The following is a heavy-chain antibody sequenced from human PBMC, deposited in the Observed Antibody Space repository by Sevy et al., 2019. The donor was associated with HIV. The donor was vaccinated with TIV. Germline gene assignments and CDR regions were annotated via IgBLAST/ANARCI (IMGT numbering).Heavy chain of an antibody. D-gene: IGHD1-26*01. CDR3: ARESPLGVEWELSRPQNWFDP. CDR1: GGSISSYY. Sequence: SETLSLTCTVFGGSISSYYWNWIRQPPGKGLEWIGYIYYSGSTNYNPSLKSRVTISVDMSKNQFTLKQSSVTAADTAVDYCARESPLGVEWELSRPQNWFDPWGQGTLVTVSS. CDR2: IYYSGST. V-gene: IGHV4-59*01. J-gene: IGHJ5*02.